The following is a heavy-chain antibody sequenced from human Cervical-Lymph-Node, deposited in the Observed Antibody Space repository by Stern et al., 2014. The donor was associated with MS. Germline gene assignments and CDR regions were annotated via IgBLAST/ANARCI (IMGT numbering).Heavy chain of an antibody. Sequence: QLVESGGDLVQPGRSLRLSCVASGFTFDDYAIHWVRQAPGKGLEWVSGISWNSASIGHADSVQGRFTISRDNAKNSLYLQINSLRVEDTALYYCAKASRDAFDIWGQGTMVTVSS. CDR2: ISWNSASI. CDR3: AKASRDAFDI. V-gene: IGHV3-9*01. J-gene: IGHJ3*02. CDR1: GFTFDDYA.